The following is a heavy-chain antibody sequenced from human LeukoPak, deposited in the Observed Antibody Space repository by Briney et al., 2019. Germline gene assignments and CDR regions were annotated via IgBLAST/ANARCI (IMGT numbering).Heavy chain of an antibody. Sequence: GGSLRLSCAASGFTFSRYWMSWVRQAPGKGLEWVANIKQDGSEKYYVDSVKGRFTISRDNAKNSLYLQMNSLRAEDTAVCYCARDLVRRGYYYPYYFDYWGQGTLVTVSS. CDR1: GFTFSRYW. CDR2: IKQDGSEK. D-gene: IGHD3-22*01. V-gene: IGHV3-7*01. J-gene: IGHJ4*02. CDR3: ARDLVRRGYYYPYYFDY.